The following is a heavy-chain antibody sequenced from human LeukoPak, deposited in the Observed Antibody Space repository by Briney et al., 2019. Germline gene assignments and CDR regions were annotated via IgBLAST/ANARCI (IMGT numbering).Heavy chain of an antibody. CDR1: GFTFSDYY. Sequence: GGSLRLSCAASGFTFSDYYMSWIRQAPGKGLEWVSYISSSGSTIYYADSVRGRFTISRDNAKNSLYLQMNSLRAEDTAVYYCARDDAIFGVVTPRYYGMDVWGQGTTVAVSS. D-gene: IGHD3-3*01. J-gene: IGHJ6*02. CDR2: ISSSGSTI. CDR3: ARDDAIFGVVTPRYYGMDV. V-gene: IGHV3-11*01.